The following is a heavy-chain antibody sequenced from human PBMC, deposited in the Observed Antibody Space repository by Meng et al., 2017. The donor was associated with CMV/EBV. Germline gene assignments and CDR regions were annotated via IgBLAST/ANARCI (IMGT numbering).Heavy chain of an antibody. CDR2: ISSSSSYI. CDR1: GFTFSSYS. Sequence: GESLKISCVASGFTFSSYSMNWVRQAPGKGLEWVSSISSSSSYIYYADSVKGRFTISRDNAKNSLYLQMNSLRAEDTAVYYCARRDCSSTSCYNSYYYYGMDVWGQGTTVTVSS. J-gene: IGHJ6*02. D-gene: IGHD2-2*02. V-gene: IGHV3-21*01. CDR3: ARRDCSSTSCYNSYYYYGMDV.